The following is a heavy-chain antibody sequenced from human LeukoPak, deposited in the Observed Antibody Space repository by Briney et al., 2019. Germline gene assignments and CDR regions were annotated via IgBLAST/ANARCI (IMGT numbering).Heavy chain of an antibody. CDR2: IIPNTGIA. J-gene: IGHJ6*03. CDR1: GGTVGSHA. D-gene: IGHD2-2*01. V-gene: IGHV1-69*10. CDR3: ARGLQYQLLKALGHYYMDV. Sequence: SVKVSCKASGGTVGSHAIAWVRQAPGQGPEWVGGIIPNTGIANYAQKFQGRVTISSDESTSTVYMELTSLTSDDTAVYYCARGLQYQLLKALGHYYMDVWGEGTTVSVSS.